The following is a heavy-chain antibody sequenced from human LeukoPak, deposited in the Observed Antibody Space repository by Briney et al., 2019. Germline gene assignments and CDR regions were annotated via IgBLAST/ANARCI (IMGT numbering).Heavy chain of an antibody. V-gene: IGHV3-11*05. D-gene: IGHD2-2*01. CDR2: INTRSTYT. CDR1: GFTFSDYY. J-gene: IGHJ4*02. CDR3: AREACSSTSCSPHDY. Sequence: RPGGSLRLSCAASGFTFSDYYMSWIRQAPGKGLEGVSYINTRSTYTNYADSVKGRFTVSRDNAKTSLYLQMNSLRAEDTAVYYCAREACSSTSCSPHDYWGQGTLVTVSS.